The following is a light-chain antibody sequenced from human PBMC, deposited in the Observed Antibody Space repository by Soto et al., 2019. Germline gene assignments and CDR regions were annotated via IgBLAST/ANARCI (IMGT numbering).Light chain of an antibody. V-gene: IGKV3-15*01. CDR3: QQHNNWPPT. CDR2: DEA. J-gene: IGKJ1*01. CDR1: RRGISN. Sequence: TLPLPPVPGPTLSYWRSRRGISNLAGYQQKIGQVPRLLMYDEATRAAGIPDRFSGSGSGTEFTLTISSLQSEDFAVYYCQQHNNWPPTFGQGTKVDIK.